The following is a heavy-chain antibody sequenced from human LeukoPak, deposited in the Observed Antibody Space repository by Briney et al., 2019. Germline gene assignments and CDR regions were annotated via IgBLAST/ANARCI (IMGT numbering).Heavy chain of an antibody. Sequence: SETLSLTCAVYGGSFSGYYWSWIRQPPGKGLEWIGEINHSGSTNYNPSLKSRVTISVDTSKNQFSLKLSSVTAADTAVYYCARVAEYSSSWAYYYYYYMDVWGKGTTVTVSS. CDR3: ARVAEYSSSWAYYYYYYMDV. J-gene: IGHJ6*03. D-gene: IGHD6-13*01. CDR1: GGSFSGYY. CDR2: INHSGST. V-gene: IGHV4-34*01.